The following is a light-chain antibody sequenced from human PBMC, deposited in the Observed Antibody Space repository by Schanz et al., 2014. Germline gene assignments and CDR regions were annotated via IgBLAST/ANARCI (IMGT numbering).Light chain of an antibody. V-gene: IGLV2-8*01. J-gene: IGLJ3*02. Sequence: QSALTQPPSASGSPGQSVTISCTGTSSDVGGDNFVSWYQQHPGKAPKLMIYEINKRPSGVPDRFSGSKSGNTASLTVSGLQAEDEADYYCSSYTGSSTQVFGGGTKLTVL. CDR3: SSYTGSSTQV. CDR2: EIN. CDR1: SSDVGGDNF.